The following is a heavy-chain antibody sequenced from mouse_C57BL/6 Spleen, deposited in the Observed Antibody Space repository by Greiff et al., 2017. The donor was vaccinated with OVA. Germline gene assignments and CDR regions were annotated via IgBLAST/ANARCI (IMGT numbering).Heavy chain of an antibody. CDR1: GFTFSDYY. J-gene: IGHJ4*01. Sequence: VQLKQSEGGLVQPGSSMKLSCTASGFTFSDYYMAWVRQVPEKGLEWVANINYDGSSTYYLDSLKSRFIISRDNAKNILYLQMSSLKSEDTATYYCARDRSNYEDYYAMDYWCQGTSVTVSS. D-gene: IGHD2-5*01. CDR2: INYDGSST. V-gene: IGHV5-16*01. CDR3: ARDRSNYEDYYAMDY.